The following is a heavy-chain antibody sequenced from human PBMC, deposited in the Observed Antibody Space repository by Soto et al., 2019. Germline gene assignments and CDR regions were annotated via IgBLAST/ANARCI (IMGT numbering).Heavy chain of an antibody. CDR2: IYPGDSDT. D-gene: IGHD2-2*01. CDR3: ARLYVVVPAAIEFFDY. Sequence: GESLKISCKGSGYSFTSYWIGWVRQMPGKGLEWMGIIYPGDSDTRYSPSFQGQVTISADKSISTAYLQWSSLKASDTAMHYCARLYVVVPAAIEFFDYWGQGTLVTVSS. J-gene: IGHJ4*02. V-gene: IGHV5-51*01. CDR1: GYSFTSYW.